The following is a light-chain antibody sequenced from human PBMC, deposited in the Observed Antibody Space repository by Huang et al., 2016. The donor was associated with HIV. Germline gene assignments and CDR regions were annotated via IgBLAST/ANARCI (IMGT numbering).Light chain of an antibody. V-gene: IGKV1-NL1*01. CDR3: QQYFTTPLA. CDR2: AAS. CDR1: QAISNA. J-gene: IGKJ4*01. Sequence: IQMTQSPSSLSASVGDRVTITYRASQAISNALVWYQQKPGKAPKLLLFAASRLDSGVPSRFRGSGSGTDYTLTISSRQPDDFATYYCQQYFTTPLAFGGGTKVEIK.